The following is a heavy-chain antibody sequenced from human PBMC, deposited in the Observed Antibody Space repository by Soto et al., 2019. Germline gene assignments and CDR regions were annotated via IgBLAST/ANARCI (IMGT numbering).Heavy chain of an antibody. CDR1: RYTFISYD. D-gene: IGHD4-4*01. CDR2: MNPKSANT. J-gene: IGHJ4*02. V-gene: IGHV1-8*01. Sequence: QVQLVQSGAEVKKPGASVKVSCKASRYTFISYDINWVRQATGQGLEWMGWMNPKSANTGYAQNFQGRVTMTRNTSTSTAYMELSSLTSEDTAVYYCARSPSWETTVTPYYFDYWGQGTLVTVSS. CDR3: ARSPSWETTVTPYYFDY.